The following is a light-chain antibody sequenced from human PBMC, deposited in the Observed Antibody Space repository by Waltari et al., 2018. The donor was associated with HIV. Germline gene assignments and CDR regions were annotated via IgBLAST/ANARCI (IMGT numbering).Light chain of an antibody. V-gene: IGLV2-23*02. Sequence: QSALTQPASVSASPGQSITISCTGTSSDVGSSDLVSWYQHYPDKAPKLIIYEVNKRPSGVSNRFSGSKSGNSASLTISGLQAGDEADYYCCSYAGSNFVVFGGGTKLTVL. J-gene: IGLJ2*01. CDR2: EVN. CDR1: SSDVGSSDL. CDR3: CSYAGSNFVV.